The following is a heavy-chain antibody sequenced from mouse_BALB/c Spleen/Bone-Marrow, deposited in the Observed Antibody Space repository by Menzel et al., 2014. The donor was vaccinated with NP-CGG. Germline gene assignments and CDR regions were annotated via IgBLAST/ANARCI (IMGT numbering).Heavy chain of an antibody. V-gene: IGHV14-3*02. J-gene: IGHJ3*01. CDR3: AGYYYGCGQFAY. D-gene: IGHD1-1*01. CDR2: IDPANGNT. Sequence: VQLQQSGAELVKPGASVKLSCTASGFNIKDTYMHWVKQRPEQGLEWIGRIDPANGNTKYDPKFQGKATITTDTSSNTAYLRLSSLTSEDAAFYYCAGYYYGCGQFAYWGQGTLVTVSA. CDR1: GFNIKDTY.